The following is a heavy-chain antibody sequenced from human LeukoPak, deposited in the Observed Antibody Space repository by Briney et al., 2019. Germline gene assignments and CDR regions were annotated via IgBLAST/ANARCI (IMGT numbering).Heavy chain of an antibody. J-gene: IGHJ4*02. CDR3: ARGAARRYCSGGSCYSKSTLDY. Sequence: GGSLRLSCAASGFTFSSYAMHWVRQAPGKGLERVAVISYDGSNKYYADSVKGRFTISRDNSKNTLYLQMNSLRAEDTAVYYCARGAARRYCSGGSCYSKSTLDYWGQGTLVTVSS. D-gene: IGHD2-15*01. CDR2: ISYDGSNK. V-gene: IGHV3-30-3*01. CDR1: GFTFSSYA.